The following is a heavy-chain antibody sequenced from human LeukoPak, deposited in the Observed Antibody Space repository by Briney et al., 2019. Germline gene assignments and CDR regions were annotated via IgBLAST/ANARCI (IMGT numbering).Heavy chain of an antibody. V-gene: IGHV4-4*02. CDR2: IYYSGST. Sequence: GSLRLSCAASGFTFSNAWMSWVRQAPGKGLEWIGSIYYSGSTYYNPSLKSRVTISVDTSKNQFSLKLSSVTAADTAVYYCARGPGGCSSTSCYGDYYYYYYMDVWGKGTTVTISS. D-gene: IGHD2-2*01. CDR1: GFTFSNAW. J-gene: IGHJ6*03. CDR3: ARGPGGCSSTSCYGDYYYYYYMDV.